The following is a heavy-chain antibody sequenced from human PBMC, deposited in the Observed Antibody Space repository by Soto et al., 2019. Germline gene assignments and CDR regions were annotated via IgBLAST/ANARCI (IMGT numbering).Heavy chain of an antibody. CDR3: ARVDTAMVTRDYYYVLDF. Sequence: ASVKVSCKASGYTFTSYGISWVRQAPGQGLEWMGWISAYNGNTNYAQKLQGRVTITTDTSTSTAYMELSSLRSDDTAVYYCARVDTAMVTRDYYYVLDFSAQGSSVIGSS. CDR1: GYTFTSYG. D-gene: IGHD5-18*01. CDR2: ISAYNGNT. V-gene: IGHV1-18*01. J-gene: IGHJ6*02.